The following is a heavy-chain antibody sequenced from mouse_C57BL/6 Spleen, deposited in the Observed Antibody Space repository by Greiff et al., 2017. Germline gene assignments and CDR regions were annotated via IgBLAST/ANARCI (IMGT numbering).Heavy chain of an antibody. V-gene: IGHV1-39*01. Sequence: VHVKQSGPELVKPGASVKISCKASGYSFTDYNMNWVKQSNGKSLEWIGVINPNYGTTSYNQKFKGKATLTVDQSSSTAYMQLNSLTSEDSAVYYCARWEGSRRDYAMDYWGQGTSVTVSS. CDR3: ARWEGSRRDYAMDY. J-gene: IGHJ4*01. D-gene: IGHD3-1*01. CDR1: GYSFTDYN. CDR2: INPNYGTT.